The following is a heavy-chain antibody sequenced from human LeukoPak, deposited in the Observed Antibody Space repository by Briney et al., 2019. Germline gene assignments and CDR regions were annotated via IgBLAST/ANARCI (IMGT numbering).Heavy chain of an antibody. V-gene: IGHV3-21*06. CDR3: ARDPTYYLRYGYFDS. CDR1: GFTFSTSA. CDR2: INNVRSHI. Sequence: GGSLRLSCAASGFTFSTSAMNWVRQAPGKGLEWVSSINNVRSHIYYADSVRGRFTISRYNANNVLYLQMNSLRAEDTAVYYCARDPTYYLRYGYFDSWGQGTLVTVSS. D-gene: IGHD1-26*01. J-gene: IGHJ4*02.